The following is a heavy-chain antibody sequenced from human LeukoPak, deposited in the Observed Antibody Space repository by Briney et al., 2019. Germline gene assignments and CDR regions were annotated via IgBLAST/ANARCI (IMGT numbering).Heavy chain of an antibody. D-gene: IGHD2-2*01. CDR3: ARAGIGNALDY. J-gene: IGHJ4*02. Sequence: GGSLRLSCAASGFTFSIYGINWVRQAPGKGLEWVAIIWYDGSNKYFAEPVMGRFSISKDNSKNTVYLQMNSLRIEDTAVYYCARAGIGNALDYWGQGAQVTVSS. V-gene: IGHV3-33*01. CDR2: IWYDGSNK. CDR1: GFTFSIYG.